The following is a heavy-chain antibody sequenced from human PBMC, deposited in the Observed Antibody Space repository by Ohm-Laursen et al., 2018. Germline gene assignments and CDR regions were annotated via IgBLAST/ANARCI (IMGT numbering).Heavy chain of an antibody. CDR1: GGSISSYY. Sequence: SDTLSLTCTVSGGSISSYYWSWIRQPPGKGLEWIAYIYYSGSTNYNPSLKSRVTISVDTSKNQFSLKVRSVTAADTAVYYCARDRGDKYNWFDPWGQGTLVTVSS. V-gene: IGHV4-59*01. D-gene: IGHD3-10*01. J-gene: IGHJ5*02. CDR3: ARDRGDKYNWFDP. CDR2: IYYSGST.